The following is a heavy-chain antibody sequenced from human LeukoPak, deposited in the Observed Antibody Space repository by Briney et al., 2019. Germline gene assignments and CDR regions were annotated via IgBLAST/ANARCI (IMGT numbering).Heavy chain of an antibody. V-gene: IGHV4-39*01. CDR1: GGSISSSSYY. D-gene: IGHD2-2*01. Sequence: SETLSLTCTVSGGSISSSSYYWGWVRQPPGKGLEWIGNTYYSGSTYYNPSLKSRVTISVDTSKNQFSLKLSSVTAADTAVYYCARLKDIGVLPGTPYFDYWGQGTLVTVSS. J-gene: IGHJ4*02. CDR3: ARLKDIGVLPGTPYFDY. CDR2: TYYSGST.